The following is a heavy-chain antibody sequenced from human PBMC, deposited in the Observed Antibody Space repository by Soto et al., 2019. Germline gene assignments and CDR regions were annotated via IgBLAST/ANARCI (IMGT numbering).Heavy chain of an antibody. CDR2: INHSGST. V-gene: IGHV4-34*01. D-gene: IGHD5-18*01. J-gene: IGHJ4*02. CDR3: ARVGYSYGPHDY. CDR1: GGSFSGYY. Sequence: QVQLQQWGAGLLKPSETLSLTCAVYGGSFSGYYWSWIRQPPGKGLEWIGEINHSGSTNYNPSLKSRVTISVDTSKNQFSLKLSSVTAADTAVYYCARVGYSYGPHDYWGQGTLVTVSS.